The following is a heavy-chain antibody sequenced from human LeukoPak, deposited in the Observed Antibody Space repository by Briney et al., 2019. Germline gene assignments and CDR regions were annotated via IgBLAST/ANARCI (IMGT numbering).Heavy chain of an antibody. D-gene: IGHD2-15*01. Sequence: TGGSLRLSCEASAFTFSSHWMSWVRQAPGKGLEWVANMKEDGGEINYVDSVKGRFTISRDNAKNSLFLQMNSLRVEDTAVYYCARDRGYSTFDYWGQGTLVTVSS. CDR3: ARDRGYSTFDY. V-gene: IGHV3-7*01. CDR2: MKEDGGEI. CDR1: AFTFSSHW. J-gene: IGHJ4*02.